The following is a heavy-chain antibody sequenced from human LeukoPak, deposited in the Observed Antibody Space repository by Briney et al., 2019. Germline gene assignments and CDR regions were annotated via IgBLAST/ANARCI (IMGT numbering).Heavy chain of an antibody. Sequence: GGSLRLSCAASGFTFSSYGMHWVRQAPGKGLEWVAVISYDGSNKYYADSVKGRFTISRDNSKNTLYLQMNSLRAEDTAVYYCARDWIQSSWYGTPLGYWGQGTLVTVSS. J-gene: IGHJ4*02. CDR3: ARDWIQSSWYGTPLGY. CDR2: ISYDGSNK. CDR1: GFTFSSYG. V-gene: IGHV3-30*03. D-gene: IGHD6-13*01.